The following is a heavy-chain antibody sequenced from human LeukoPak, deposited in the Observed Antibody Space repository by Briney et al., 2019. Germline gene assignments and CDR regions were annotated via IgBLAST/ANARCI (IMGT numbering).Heavy chain of an antibody. CDR3: ARADFRGGYFASFDY. D-gene: IGHD3-3*01. J-gene: IGHJ4*02. CDR1: GGSISNGDYY. CDR2: IYYSGSA. Sequence: SETLSLTCSVSGGSISNGDYYWSWIRQHPEKGLEWIGYIYYSGSAYYNPSLKGRVTVSIDTTKNQFSLRLSSVTAADTAVYYCARADFRGGYFASFDYWGQGTLVPVSS. V-gene: IGHV4-31*03.